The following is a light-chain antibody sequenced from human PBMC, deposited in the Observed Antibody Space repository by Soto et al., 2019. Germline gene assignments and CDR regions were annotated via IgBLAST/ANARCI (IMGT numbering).Light chain of an antibody. CDR1: QTISSW. CDR2: KAS. Sequence: DIQMTQSPSTLSGSVGDRDTITCRASQTISSWLAWYQQKPGKAPKLLIYKASTLKSGVPSRFSGSGSGTEFTLTIRSLQAEYSATYYCQPLDTYPWTFGQGTKVDI. V-gene: IGKV1-5*03. CDR3: QPLDTYPWT. J-gene: IGKJ1*01.